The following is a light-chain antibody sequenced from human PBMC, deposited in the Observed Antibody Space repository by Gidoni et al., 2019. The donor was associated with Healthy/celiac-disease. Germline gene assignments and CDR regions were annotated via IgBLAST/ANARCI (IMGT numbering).Light chain of an antibody. J-gene: IGKJ1*01. CDR3: QQYGSSQGT. CDR2: GAS. Sequence: DIVLTHSPGTLSLSPGERATLSCRASQSVSSSYLAWYQQKPGQAPRLLIYGASSRATGIPDRFSGSGSGTDFTLTISRLEPEDFAVYYWQQYGSSQGTFGQGTKVEIK. CDR1: QSVSSSY. V-gene: IGKV3-20*01.